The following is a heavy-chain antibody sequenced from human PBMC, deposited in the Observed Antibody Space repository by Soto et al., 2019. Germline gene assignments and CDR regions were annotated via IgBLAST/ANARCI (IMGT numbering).Heavy chain of an antibody. CDR1: GGSISSYY. Sequence: PSETLSLTCTVSGGSISSYYWSWIRQPPGKGLEWIGYIYYSGSTNYNPSLKSRVTISVDTSKNQFSLKLSSVTAADTAVYYCARRQGPVYYTPPNYYGMDVWGQGTTVTVSS. J-gene: IGHJ6*02. D-gene: IGHD3-3*01. V-gene: IGHV4-59*08. CDR3: ARRQGPVYYTPPNYYGMDV. CDR2: IYYSGST.